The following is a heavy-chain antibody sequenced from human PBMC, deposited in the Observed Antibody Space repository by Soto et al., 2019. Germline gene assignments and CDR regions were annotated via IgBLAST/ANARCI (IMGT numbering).Heavy chain of an antibody. Sequence: QVQLVESGGGVVQPGRSLRLSCAASGFTFSSYGMHWVRQAPGKGLEWVAGISYDGSNKYYADSVKGRFTISRDNSKNSLNLQMNSLRAEDTAVYYCAKDLQNLRDGDYDEVDYWGQGTLVTVSS. CDR2: ISYDGSNK. D-gene: IGHD4-17*01. CDR1: GFTFSSYG. J-gene: IGHJ4*02. V-gene: IGHV3-30*18. CDR3: AKDLQNLRDGDYDEVDY.